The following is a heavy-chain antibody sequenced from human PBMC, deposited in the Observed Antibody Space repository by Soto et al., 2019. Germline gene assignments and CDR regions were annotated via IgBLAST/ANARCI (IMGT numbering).Heavy chain of an antibody. D-gene: IGHD1-20*01. CDR2: ISYDGSNK. Sequence: PGGSLRLSCAASGSTFSSYGMHWVRQAPGKGLEWVAVISYDGSNKYYADSVKGRFTISRDNSKNTLYLQMNSLRAEDTAVYYCAKEGFRHNWSSYYFDYWGQGTLVTVSS. J-gene: IGHJ4*02. CDR3: AKEGFRHNWSSYYFDY. V-gene: IGHV3-30*18. CDR1: GSTFSSYG.